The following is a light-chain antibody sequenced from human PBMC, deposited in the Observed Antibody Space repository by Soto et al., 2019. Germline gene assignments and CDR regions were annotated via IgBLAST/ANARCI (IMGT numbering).Light chain of an antibody. J-gene: IGKJ1*01. CDR3: QQYYSYPPWT. V-gene: IGKV1-5*01. CDR2: DVS. CDR1: QSITTW. Sequence: DLQMTQSPSTVSAYVVASVTITCRSSQSITTWLAWYQQRPGKAPKLLIYDVSSLQSGVPSRFSGSGSGTEFTLTISSLQPDDLATYYCQQYYSYPPWTVGHGNKVDIK.